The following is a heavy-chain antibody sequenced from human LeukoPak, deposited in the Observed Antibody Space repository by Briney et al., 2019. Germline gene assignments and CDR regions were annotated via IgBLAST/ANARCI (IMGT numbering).Heavy chain of an antibody. CDR2: LNWNGGST. V-gene: IGHV3-20*04. J-gene: IGHJ4*02. Sequence: GSLRLSCADSGFKFDDYGMSWVRQAPGKGLEWVSGLNWNGGSTGYADSVKGRFTISRDNAKNSLYLQMNSLRAEDTALYYCARGATGTTFDYWGQGTLVTVSS. D-gene: IGHD1-1*01. CDR1: GFKFDDYG. CDR3: ARGATGTTFDY.